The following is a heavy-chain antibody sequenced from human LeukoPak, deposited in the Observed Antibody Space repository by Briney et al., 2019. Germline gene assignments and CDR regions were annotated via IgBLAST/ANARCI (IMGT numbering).Heavy chain of an antibody. CDR1: GFTFSSYG. CDR3: AGRTYYDILGYFDY. D-gene: IGHD3-9*01. CDR2: ISYDESNK. J-gene: IGHJ4*02. Sequence: GRSLRLSCAASGFTFSSYGMHWVRQAPGKGLEWVAVISYDESNKYYPDSVKGRYSISRDNSKNTLYLQMNSLRAEDTAVYYCAGRTYYDILGYFDYWGQGTLVTVSS. V-gene: IGHV3-30*03.